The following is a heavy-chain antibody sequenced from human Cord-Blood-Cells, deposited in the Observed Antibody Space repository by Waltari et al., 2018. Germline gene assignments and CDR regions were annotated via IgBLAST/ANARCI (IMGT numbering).Heavy chain of an antibody. D-gene: IGHD6-19*01. CDR1: GGTFSSYA. CDR2: IIPIFGTA. V-gene: IGHV1-69*01. J-gene: IGHJ6*02. CDR3: ARGKPYSSGYYYYYGMDV. Sequence: QVQLVQSGSEVKKPGSSVKVSCKASGGTFSSYAISWVRQAPGQGLEWMGGIIPIFGTANYAQKFQGRVTSTADESTSTAYMELGSLRSEDTAVYYCARGKPYSSGYYYYYGMDVWGQGTTVTVSS.